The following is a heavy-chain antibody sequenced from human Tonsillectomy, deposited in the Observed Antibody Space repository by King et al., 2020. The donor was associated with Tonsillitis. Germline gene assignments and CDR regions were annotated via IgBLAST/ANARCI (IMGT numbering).Heavy chain of an antibody. CDR3: SRLQDYYIDV. J-gene: IGHJ6*03. CDR1: VDTFSSYV. CDR2: IIPMFATL. V-gene: IGHV1-69*01. Sequence: VQLVESGAEVKKPGSSVRVSCKASVDTFSSYVINWVRQAPGQGLEWMGQIIPMFATLIYAEKFQGRVTISADESTSTTYMELSSLRSEDTAVYYCSRLQDYYIDVWGNGTTVTVSS.